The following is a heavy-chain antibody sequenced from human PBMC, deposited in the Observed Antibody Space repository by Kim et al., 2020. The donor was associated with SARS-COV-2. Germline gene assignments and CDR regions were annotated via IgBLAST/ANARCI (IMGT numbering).Heavy chain of an antibody. J-gene: IGHJ4*02. D-gene: IGHD1-26*01. V-gene: IGHV6-1*01. CDR3: ATWDFEY. Sequence: SNRFNEYAESVRSRMTIHPDTSKYQFSLQLNSVTPEDTAVYYCATWDFEYWGQGTLVTVSS. CDR2: SNRFN.